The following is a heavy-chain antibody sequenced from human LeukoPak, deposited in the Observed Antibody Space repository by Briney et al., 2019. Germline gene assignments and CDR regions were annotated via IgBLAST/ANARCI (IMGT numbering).Heavy chain of an antibody. CDR2: INAGNGNT. CDR1: GYTFTSYA. Sequence: GASVKVSCKASGYTFTSYAMNWVRQAPGQRGEWMGWINAGNGNTKYSQEFQGRVTITRDTSASTAYMELSSLRSEDMAVYYCARGGYFDWLLSTHHAFDIWGQGTMVTVSS. D-gene: IGHD3-9*01. V-gene: IGHV1-3*03. CDR3: ARGGYFDWLLSTHHAFDI. J-gene: IGHJ3*02.